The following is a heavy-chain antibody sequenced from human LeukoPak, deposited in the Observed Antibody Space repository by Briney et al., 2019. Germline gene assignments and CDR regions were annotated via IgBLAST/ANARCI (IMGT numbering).Heavy chain of an antibody. J-gene: IGHJ5*02. V-gene: IGHV3-64D*06. D-gene: IGHD2-2*01. CDR2: ISSNGGST. Sequence: PGGSLRLSCSASGFTLSSYAMHWVRQAPGKGLEYVSAISSNGGSTYYADSVKGRFTISRDNSKNTLYLQMNSLRAEDTAVYYCAKLPREYCSSTSCPNWFDTWGQGTLVTVSS. CDR1: GFTLSSYA. CDR3: AKLPREYCSSTSCPNWFDT.